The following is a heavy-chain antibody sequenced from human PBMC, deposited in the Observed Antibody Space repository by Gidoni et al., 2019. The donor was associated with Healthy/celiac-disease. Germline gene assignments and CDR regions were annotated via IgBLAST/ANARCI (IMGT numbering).Heavy chain of an antibody. V-gene: IGHV3-48*01. Sequence: EVQLVESGGGLVQPGGSLRLSCAASGFTFSSYSMTWVRQAPGKGLEWVSYISSSSSTIYYADSVKGRFTISRDNAKNSLYLQMNSLRAEDTAVYYCAKLSSGAFDIWGQGTMVTVSS. J-gene: IGHJ3*02. CDR3: AKLSSGAFDI. CDR2: ISSSSSTI. CDR1: GFTFSSYS.